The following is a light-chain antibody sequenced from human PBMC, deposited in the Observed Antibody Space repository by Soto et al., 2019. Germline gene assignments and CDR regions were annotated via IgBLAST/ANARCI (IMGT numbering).Light chain of an antibody. J-gene: IGKJ2*01. CDR3: QQYNNWPYT. Sequence: EIVMTQSPATLSVSPGEGATLSCRASQSITSNLAWYQQKPGQAPRLLIYGASTRATGIPARFSGSGSGTEFPLTIRSLQSEDFAVYYCQQYNNWPYTFGQGAKLEI. V-gene: IGKV3-15*01. CDR2: GAS. CDR1: QSITSN.